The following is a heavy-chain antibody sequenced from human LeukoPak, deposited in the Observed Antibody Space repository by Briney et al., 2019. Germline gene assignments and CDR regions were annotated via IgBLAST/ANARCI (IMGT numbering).Heavy chain of an antibody. CDR1: GGSISSYY. J-gene: IGHJ3*02. CDR3: ARVRVYGAGGYDAFDI. Sequence: SETLSLTCTVSGGSISSYYWSWIRQPPGKGLEWIGYIYYSGSTNYNPSLKSRVTISVDTSKNQFSLKLSSVTVADTAVYYCARVRVYGAGGYDAFDIWGQGTMVTVSS. V-gene: IGHV4-59*01. CDR2: IYYSGST. D-gene: IGHD6-13*01.